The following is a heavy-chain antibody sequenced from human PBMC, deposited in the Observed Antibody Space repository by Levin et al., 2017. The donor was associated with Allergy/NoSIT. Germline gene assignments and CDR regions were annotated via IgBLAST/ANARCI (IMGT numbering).Heavy chain of an antibody. Sequence: GGSLRLSCEASGFNFDDYAMHWVRQAPGKGLEWVSGISWNSGSIGYADSVKGRFTISRDNAKNSLYLQMNGLRTEDTALYYCAKARLSSGWDYYGMDVWGQGTTVTVSS. CDR3: AKARLSSGWDYYGMDV. J-gene: IGHJ6*02. CDR2: ISWNSGSI. V-gene: IGHV3-9*01. CDR1: GFNFDDYA. D-gene: IGHD6-19*01.